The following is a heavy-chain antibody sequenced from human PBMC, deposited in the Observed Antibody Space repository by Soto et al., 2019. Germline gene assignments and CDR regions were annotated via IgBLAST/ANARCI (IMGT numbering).Heavy chain of an antibody. D-gene: IGHD6-19*01. J-gene: IGHJ4*02. Sequence: EGQLVESGGGLVKPGGSLRLSCAASGFTFSNVWMNWVRQAPGKGLEWVGRIKSKLDGETIDYAAPVKGRFTISRDDSINMLYLQMNSLKTEDTGVYYCTPLALKYNRDWYEFSDWGEGTLVTVSS. V-gene: IGHV3-15*07. CDR2: IKSKLDGETI. CDR3: TPLALKYNRDWYEFSD. CDR1: GFTFSNVW.